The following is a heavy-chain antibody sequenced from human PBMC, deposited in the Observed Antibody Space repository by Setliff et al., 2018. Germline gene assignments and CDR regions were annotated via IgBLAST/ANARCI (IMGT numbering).Heavy chain of an antibody. Sequence: SETLSLTCTVSGFSINSGTHFWGWIRQPPGKGLEWIGSIYYSGSTYYNPSLKRRATISLDTSKNQFSLKLNSVTAADTAVYYCARDPVKQLVNWFDPWGQGTLVTVSS. CDR2: IYYSGST. V-gene: IGHV4-39*07. CDR1: GFSINSGTHF. D-gene: IGHD3-10*01. CDR3: ARDPVKQLVNWFDP. J-gene: IGHJ5*02.